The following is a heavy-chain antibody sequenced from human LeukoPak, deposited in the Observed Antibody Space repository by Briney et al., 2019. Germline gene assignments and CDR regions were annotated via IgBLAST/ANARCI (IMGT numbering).Heavy chain of an antibody. CDR3: ARDGHRMYYYESSDYRFDS. V-gene: IGHV1-3*01. J-gene: IGHJ4*02. CDR2: INAGNGNT. CDR1: GYTFTSYA. D-gene: IGHD3-22*01. Sequence: ASVKVSCKASGYTFTSYAMHWVRQAPGQRLEWMGWINAGNGNTKYSQEFQGRVTITGDTSASTAYMELRSLRSDDTAVYYCARDGHRMYYYESSDYRFDSWGQGTLVTVSS.